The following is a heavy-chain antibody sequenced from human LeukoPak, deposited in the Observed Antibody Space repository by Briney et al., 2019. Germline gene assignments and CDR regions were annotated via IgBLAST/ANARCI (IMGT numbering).Heavy chain of an antibody. CDR1: GGSLSSYY. CDR2: IYTSGST. J-gene: IGHJ4*02. Sequence: PSETLSLTCTVSGGSLSSYYWSWIRQPAGKGLEWSGRIYTSGSTNYNPSLKSRVTMSVDTSKNQFSLKLSAVTAADTAVYYCARSRAYSGDYWGQGTLVTVSS. CDR3: ARSRAYSGDY. V-gene: IGHV4-4*07. D-gene: IGHD1-26*01.